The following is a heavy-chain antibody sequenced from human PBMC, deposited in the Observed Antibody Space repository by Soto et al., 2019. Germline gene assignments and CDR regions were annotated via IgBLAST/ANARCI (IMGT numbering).Heavy chain of an antibody. CDR3: ARLVYDTRLNYLYLDS. D-gene: IGHD3-22*01. Sequence: QVLLHESGPGLVEPSGTLSLTCTVSGVSISRGDWWSWVRQAPGKELQWIGEIHHSAGTSSHPSLRSRVSLAVDTSKNQFSLNLKSVTAADTGVYYCARLVYDTRLNYLYLDSWGQGLLVTLSS. J-gene: IGHJ4*02. CDR1: GVSISRGDW. V-gene: IGHV4-4*02. CDR2: IHHSAGT.